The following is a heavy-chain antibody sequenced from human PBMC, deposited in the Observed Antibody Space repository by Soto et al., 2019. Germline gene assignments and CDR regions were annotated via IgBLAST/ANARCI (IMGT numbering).Heavy chain of an antibody. CDR2: INAGNGNT. CDR3: ARGGAGPLHWFDP. CDR1: GYTFTSYA. V-gene: IGHV1-3*01. D-gene: IGHD6-19*01. Sequence: GASVKVSCKASGYTFTSYAMHWVRHAPGQRLEWMGWINAGNGNTKYSQKFQGRVTITRDTSASTAYMELSSLRSEDTAVYYCARGGAGPLHWFDPWGQGTLVTVSS. J-gene: IGHJ5*02.